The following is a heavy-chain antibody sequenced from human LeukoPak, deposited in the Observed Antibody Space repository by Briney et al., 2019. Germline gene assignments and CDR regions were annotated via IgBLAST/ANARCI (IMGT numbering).Heavy chain of an antibody. Sequence: ASVKVSCKASGGTFSSYTISWERQAPGQGLEWMGRIIPILGIANYAQKFQGRVTITADKSTSTAYMELSSLRSEDTAVYYCARDPTITMVRGNNWFDPWGQGTLVTVSS. CDR1: GGTFSSYT. CDR2: IIPILGIA. J-gene: IGHJ5*02. D-gene: IGHD3-10*01. V-gene: IGHV1-69*04. CDR3: ARDPTITMVRGNNWFDP.